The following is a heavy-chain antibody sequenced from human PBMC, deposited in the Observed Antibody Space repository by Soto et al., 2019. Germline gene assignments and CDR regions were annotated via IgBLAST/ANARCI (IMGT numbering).Heavy chain of an antibody. CDR3: ARSGGSGSIFFLFNWFDP. CDR2: INAGNGNT. V-gene: IGHV1-3*01. CDR1: GYTFTSYA. J-gene: IGHJ5*02. D-gene: IGHD3-10*01. Sequence: ASVKVSCKASGYTFTSYAMHWVRQAPGQRLEWMGWINAGNGNTKYSQKFQGRVTITRDTSACTAYMELSSQRSEDTAVYYCARSGGSGSIFFLFNWFDPWGQGTLVTVSS.